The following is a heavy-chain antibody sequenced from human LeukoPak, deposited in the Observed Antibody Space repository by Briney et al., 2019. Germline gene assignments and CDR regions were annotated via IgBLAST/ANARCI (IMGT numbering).Heavy chain of an antibody. CDR1: GFTFSSYW. D-gene: IGHD1-14*01. V-gene: IGHV3-74*01. Sequence: GGSLRLSCAASGFTFSSYWIHWVRQAPGKGLVWVSRINTDGSSTSFADSVKGRFTISRDNAKNTLYLQMNSLRAEDTAVYYCTGENRATNGRFYFDYWGQGTLVTVSS. CDR3: TGENRATNGRFYFDY. J-gene: IGHJ4*02. CDR2: INTDGSST.